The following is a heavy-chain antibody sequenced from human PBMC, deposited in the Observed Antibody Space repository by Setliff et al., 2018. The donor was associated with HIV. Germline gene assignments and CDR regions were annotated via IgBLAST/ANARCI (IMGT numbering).Heavy chain of an antibody. CDR2: IHTSGTT. V-gene: IGHV4-59*01. J-gene: IGHJ4*02. Sequence: NPSETLSLTCTVSGDSSSNDYWTWVRQPPGKGLEWIGNIHTSGTTKYNPSLNSRVTISVDTSKNQVSLKLNSVTAADTAVYYCARSPGVDTNMAFDYWGQGTLVTVSS. D-gene: IGHD5-18*01. CDR3: ARSPGVDTNMAFDY. CDR1: GDSSSNDY.